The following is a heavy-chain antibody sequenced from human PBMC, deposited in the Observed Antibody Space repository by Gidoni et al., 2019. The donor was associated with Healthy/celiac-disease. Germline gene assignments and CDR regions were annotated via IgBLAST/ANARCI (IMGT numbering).Heavy chain of an antibody. V-gene: IGHV4-34*01. D-gene: IGHD2-15*01. J-gene: IGHJ4*02. CDR3: ARGGYCSGGSCYFDY. CDR1: GGSFSGYY. CDR2: INHSGST. Sequence: QVQLQQWGAGLLKPSETLSHTCAVDGGSFSGYYWSWIRQPPGKGLEWIGEINHSGSTNYNPSLKSRVTISVDTSKNQFSLKLSSVTAADTAVYYCARGGYCSGGSCYFDYWGQGTLVTVSS.